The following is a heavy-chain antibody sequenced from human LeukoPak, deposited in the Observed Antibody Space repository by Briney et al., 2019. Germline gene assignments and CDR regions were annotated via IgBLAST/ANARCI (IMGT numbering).Heavy chain of an antibody. D-gene: IGHD3-22*01. CDR1: GYTFTSYS. V-gene: IGHV1-18*01. Sequence: ASVKVSCKTSGYTFTSYSITWVRQAPGQGLEWMGWISAYNGDTKYAQKLQGRVTMTTDTSTSTAYMELRSLRSDDTAVYYCAQSGDSSGYYNWFDPWGQGTLVTVSS. J-gene: IGHJ5*02. CDR3: AQSGDSSGYYNWFDP. CDR2: ISAYNGDT.